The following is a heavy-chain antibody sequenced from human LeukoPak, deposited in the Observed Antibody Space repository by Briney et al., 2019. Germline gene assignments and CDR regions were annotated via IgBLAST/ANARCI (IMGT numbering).Heavy chain of an antibody. J-gene: IGHJ3*02. CDR2: INPSGGST. Sequence: ASVKVSCKASGYTFTSYYMHWVRQAPGQGLEWMGIINPSGGSTSYAQKFQGRVTMTRDMSTSTVYMELSSLRSEDTAVYYCATYYYDSSGYYYTDAFDIWGQGTMVTVSS. V-gene: IGHV1-46*01. CDR1: GYTFTSYY. D-gene: IGHD3-22*01. CDR3: ATYYYDSSGYYYTDAFDI.